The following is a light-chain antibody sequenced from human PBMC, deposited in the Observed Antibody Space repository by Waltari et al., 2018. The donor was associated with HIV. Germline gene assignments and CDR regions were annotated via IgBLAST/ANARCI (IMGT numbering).Light chain of an antibody. CDR2: GNS. CDR3: QSYDSSLSGWV. CDR1: SSHIGAGYD. J-gene: IGLJ3*02. Sequence: QSVLTQPPSVSGAPGQRVTIPCPGSSSHIGAGYDVHWYQQLPGTAPKLLIYGNSNRPSGVPDRFSGSKSGTSASLAITGLQAEDEADYYCQSYDSSLSGWVFGGGTKLTVL. V-gene: IGLV1-40*01.